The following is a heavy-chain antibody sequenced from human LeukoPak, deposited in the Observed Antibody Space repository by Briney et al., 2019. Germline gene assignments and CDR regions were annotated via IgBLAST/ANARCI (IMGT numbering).Heavy chain of an antibody. CDR3: ARDDGAAAGS. CDR2: IYYSGSA. CDR1: GGSISSGDDY. J-gene: IGHJ4*02. Sequence: SETLSLTCTVSGGSISSGDDYWSWIRQPPGKGLEWIGYIYYSGSAYQNPSLKSRVTISVDTSKNQLSLKLSSVTAADTAVYYCARDDGAAAGSWGQGTLVTVSS. D-gene: IGHD6-13*01. V-gene: IGHV4-30-4*01.